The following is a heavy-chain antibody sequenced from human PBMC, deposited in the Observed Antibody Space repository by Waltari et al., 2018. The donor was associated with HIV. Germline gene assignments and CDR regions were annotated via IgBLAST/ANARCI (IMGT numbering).Heavy chain of an antibody. D-gene: IGHD5-12*01. J-gene: IGHJ4*02. CDR2: VERDNKES. CDR1: GCKFSQVS. CDR3: VRDHPGYVPIDY. V-gene: IGHV3-21*04. Sequence: EESGGGRVEPGGSLRLSCVAAGCKFSQVSMDWVRQSPGRGLEWVASVERDNKESFYAESVKGRFTISRDNNEDSLFLHMDALKVEDTATYFCVRDHPGYVPIDYWGQGTSVTV.